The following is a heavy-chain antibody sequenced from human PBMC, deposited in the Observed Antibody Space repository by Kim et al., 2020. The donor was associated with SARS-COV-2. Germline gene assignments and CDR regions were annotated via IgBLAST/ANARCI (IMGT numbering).Heavy chain of an antibody. CDR2: IYYSGST. CDR3: ARHTVVAVIFDY. Sequence: SETLSLTCTVSGGSISSSSYYWGWIRQPPGKGLEWIGSIYYSGSTYYNPSLKSRVTISVDTSKNQFSLKLSSVTAADTAVYYCARHTVVAVIFDYWGQGTLVTVSS. D-gene: IGHD2-15*01. V-gene: IGHV4-39*01. CDR1: GGSISSSSYY. J-gene: IGHJ4*02.